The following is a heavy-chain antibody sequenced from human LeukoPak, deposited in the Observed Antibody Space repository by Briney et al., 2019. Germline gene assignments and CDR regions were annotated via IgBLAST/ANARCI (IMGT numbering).Heavy chain of an antibody. D-gene: IGHD1-26*01. Sequence: ASVKVSCKASGGTFSSYAISWVRQAAGQGLEWMGGIIPIFGTTKYAQKFQGRVTITADKSTSTAYMELSSLRSEDTAVYYCARDLYSGSYYTFDFWGQGTLVTVSS. CDR2: IIPIFGTT. CDR3: ARDLYSGSYYTFDF. CDR1: GGTFSSYA. J-gene: IGHJ4*02. V-gene: IGHV1-69*06.